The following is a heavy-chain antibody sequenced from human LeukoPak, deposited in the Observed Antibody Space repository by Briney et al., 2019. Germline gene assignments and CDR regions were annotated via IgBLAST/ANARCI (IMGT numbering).Heavy chain of an antibody. CDR1: GGTFSSYA. CDR2: IIPMFGTA. CDR3: ARDRTRYCSSTSCLYMDV. Sequence: ASVKVSCKASGGTFSSYAISWVRQAPGQGLEWMGGIIPMFGTANYAQKFQGRVTITTDESTSTAYMELSSLRSEDTAVYYCARDRTRYCSSTSCLYMDVWGKGTTVTVSS. D-gene: IGHD2-2*01. J-gene: IGHJ6*03. V-gene: IGHV1-69*05.